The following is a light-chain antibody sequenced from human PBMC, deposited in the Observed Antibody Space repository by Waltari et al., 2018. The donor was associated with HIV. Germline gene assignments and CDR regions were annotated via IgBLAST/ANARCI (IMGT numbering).Light chain of an antibody. V-gene: IGKV1-39*01. CDR3: QQSYGAPFT. J-gene: IGKJ3*01. CDR1: QKINRD. Sequence: IQMTQSPSALSASVGDTVTITCRASQKINRDFNWYQKKVGEAPKLLVYGASSLQSGVPARFRGSGSGSDYFLTISSLRSDDFATYFCQQSYGAPFTFGPGSTV. CDR2: GAS.